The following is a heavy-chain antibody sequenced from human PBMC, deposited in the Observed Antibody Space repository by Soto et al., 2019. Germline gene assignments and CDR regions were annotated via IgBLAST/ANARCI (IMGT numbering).Heavy chain of an antibody. Sequence: EVQLLDSGGGLVQPGGSLRLSCAASGFTFSGYALTWVRQAPGKGLEWVSAISGGGDATFYADSVKGRFTISRDNSKNTLYLQMNTLRAEDTAVYYCARKVSGSTGRPDLWYFDLWGRGTLVTVPS. CDR2: ISGGGDAT. D-gene: IGHD3-10*01. CDR3: ARKVSGSTGRPDLWYFDL. V-gene: IGHV3-23*01. J-gene: IGHJ2*01. CDR1: GFTFSGYA.